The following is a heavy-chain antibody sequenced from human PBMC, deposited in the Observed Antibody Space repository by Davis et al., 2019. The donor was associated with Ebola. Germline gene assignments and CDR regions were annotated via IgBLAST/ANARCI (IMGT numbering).Heavy chain of an antibody. CDR1: GGSIISSSSY. CDR3: ARETYYYDSSGYHRGGFDY. J-gene: IGHJ4*02. CDR2: IYYSGIT. V-gene: IGHV4-39*07. D-gene: IGHD3-22*01. Sequence: MPSETLSLTCTVSGGSIISSSSYWGWIRQPPRKGLEWIGSIYYSGITYYNPSLKSRVTISIDTSRNQFSLNLSSVTAADTAVYYCARETYYYDSSGYHRGGFDYWGQGTLVTVSS.